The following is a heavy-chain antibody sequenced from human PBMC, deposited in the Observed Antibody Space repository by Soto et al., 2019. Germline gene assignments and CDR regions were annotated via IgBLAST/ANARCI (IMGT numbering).Heavy chain of an antibody. J-gene: IGHJ5*02. CDR2: ISSSGSTI. D-gene: IGHD6-13*01. V-gene: IGHV3-11*01. CDR1: GFTFRDYY. CDR3: ARVRRIAAAWYWFDP. Sequence: LRLSCAASGFTFRDYYMSWIRQAPVKGLELVSYISSSGSTIYYADSVKGRFTISRDNAKNSLYLQMNSLRAEDTAVYYCARVRRIAAAWYWFDPWGQGTLVTVSS.